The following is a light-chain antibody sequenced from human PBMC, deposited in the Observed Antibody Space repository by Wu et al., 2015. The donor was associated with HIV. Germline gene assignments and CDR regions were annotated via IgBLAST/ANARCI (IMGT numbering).Light chain of an antibody. CDR1: QSVYNNY. J-gene: IGKJ2*01. Sequence: EIVLTQSPGTLSLSPGERATLSCRASQSVYNNYLAWYQQRPGQAPRFLIYGASNRVTGIPDRFSGSGSGTDFTLTISRLEPEDFALYFCHQYNNWPGTFGQGTKLEIK. CDR3: HQYNNWPGT. CDR2: GAS. V-gene: IGKV3-20*01.